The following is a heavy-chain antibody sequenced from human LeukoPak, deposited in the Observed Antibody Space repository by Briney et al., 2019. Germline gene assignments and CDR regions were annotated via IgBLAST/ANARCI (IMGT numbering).Heavy chain of an antibody. CDR3: ARERVAVAGTKDYYYYGMDV. J-gene: IGHJ6*02. CDR1: GFTFSRNR. D-gene: IGHD6-19*01. CDR2: IWYDGSNK. Sequence: GGSLRLSCAASGFTFSRNRMIWVRQAPGKGLEWVAVIWYDGSNKYYADSVKGRFTISRDNSKNTLYLQMNSLRAEDTAVYYCARERVAVAGTKDYYYYGMDVWGQGTTVTVSS. V-gene: IGHV3-33*08.